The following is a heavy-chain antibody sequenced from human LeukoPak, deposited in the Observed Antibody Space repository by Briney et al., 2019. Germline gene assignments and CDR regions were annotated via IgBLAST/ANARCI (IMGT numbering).Heavy chain of an antibody. D-gene: IGHD4-17*01. Sequence: PGGSLTLSCAPSTLTFSRYAVSWVRQAPGKGLEWVSAISAGADSTYYADSVQSPFTNSRDNSKNTLLLQMGGVRAEDTAVYFCARGAYGDYDSWGQGTLVTVS. V-gene: IGHV3-23*01. CDR2: ISAGADST. J-gene: IGHJ5*01. CDR3: ARGAYGDYDS. CDR1: TLTFSRYA.